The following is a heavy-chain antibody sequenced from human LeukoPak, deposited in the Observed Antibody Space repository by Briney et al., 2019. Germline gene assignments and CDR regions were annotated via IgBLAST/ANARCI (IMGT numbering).Heavy chain of an antibody. CDR3: ARTGGYNFGDFDY. CDR1: GGSISSSNW. J-gene: IGHJ4*01. D-gene: IGHD5-24*01. Sequence: SGTLSLTCAVSGGSISSSNWWSWVRQPPGKGLEWIGEIYHSGSTNYNPSLKSRVTISVDKSKNQFSLKQSSVTAADTAVYYCARTGGYNFGDFDYWGHGTLVTVSS. V-gene: IGHV4-4*02. CDR2: IYHSGST.